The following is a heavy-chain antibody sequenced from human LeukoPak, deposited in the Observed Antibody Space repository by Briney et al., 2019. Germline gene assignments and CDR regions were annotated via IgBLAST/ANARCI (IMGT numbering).Heavy chain of an antibody. CDR1: GGSISTYY. V-gene: IGHV4-59*08. CDR3: ARQGSGGRSFDV. CDR2: MYNSGST. J-gene: IGHJ3*01. Sequence: SETLSLTCTVSGGSISTYYWSWIRQPPGKGLEWIGYMYNSGSTNYDPSLKGRVTISIDTSKNQVSLRLSSVAAADTAVYYCARQGSGGRSFDVWGQGTMVTVS. D-gene: IGHD1-26*01.